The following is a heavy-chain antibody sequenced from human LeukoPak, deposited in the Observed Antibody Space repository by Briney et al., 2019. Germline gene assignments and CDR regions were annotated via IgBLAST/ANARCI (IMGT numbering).Heavy chain of an antibody. CDR3: GKLSAPPRLPMGSFDH. J-gene: IGHJ4*02. V-gene: IGHV3-23*01. CDR1: GFTFSSYG. CDR2: ISGSGGST. D-gene: IGHD4-11*01. Sequence: GGSLRLSCAASGFTFSSYGMTWVRQAPGKGLEWVSAISGSGGSTYYADSVKGRFTISRDNSKNTLYLQVNSLRAEDTAVYYRGKLSAPPRLPMGSFDHWGQGSLVTVSS.